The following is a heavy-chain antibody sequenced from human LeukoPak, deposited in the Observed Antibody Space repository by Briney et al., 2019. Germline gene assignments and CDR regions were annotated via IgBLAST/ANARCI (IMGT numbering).Heavy chain of an antibody. Sequence: GGSLRLSCAASGFTFSTYAVSWVRQAPGKGLEWVSTISGSSSSTYYADSVKGRFTISRDNSKNTLYLQMNSLRAEDTAVYYCAKFAGYPLWYYFDYWGQGTLVTVSS. CDR1: GFTFSTYA. D-gene: IGHD3-10*01. CDR2: ISGSSSST. V-gene: IGHV3-23*01. CDR3: AKFAGYPLWYYFDY. J-gene: IGHJ4*02.